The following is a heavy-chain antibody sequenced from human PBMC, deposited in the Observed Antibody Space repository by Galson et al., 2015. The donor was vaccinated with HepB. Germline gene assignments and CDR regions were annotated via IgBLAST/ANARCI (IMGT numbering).Heavy chain of an antibody. V-gene: IGHV3-30*15. CDR3: ARDSEGFCSGASCN. Sequence: SLRLSCAASGFTFTTYAMHWVRQAPGKGLEWVAVILYDRSNKYYADTVKGRFTTSRDNSKNTLYLQMSGLRAEDTAVYYCARDSEGFCSGASCNWGQGTLVTGSS. D-gene: IGHD2-15*01. CDR1: GFTFTTYA. J-gene: IGHJ4*02. CDR2: ILYDRSNK.